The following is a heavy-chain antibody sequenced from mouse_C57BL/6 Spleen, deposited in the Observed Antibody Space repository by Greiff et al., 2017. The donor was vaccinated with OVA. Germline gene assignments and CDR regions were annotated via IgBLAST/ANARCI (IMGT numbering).Heavy chain of an antibody. CDR2: IDPSDSYT. V-gene: IGHV1-50*01. Sequence: QVQLQQPGAELVKPGASVKLSCKASGYTFTSYWMQWVKQRPGQGLEWIGEIDPSDSYTNSNQKFKGKATLTVDTSSSTAYMQLSSLASEDSAVYYCARTGEAMDYWGQGTSVTVSS. CDR3: ARTGEAMDY. CDR1: GYTFTSYW. J-gene: IGHJ4*01.